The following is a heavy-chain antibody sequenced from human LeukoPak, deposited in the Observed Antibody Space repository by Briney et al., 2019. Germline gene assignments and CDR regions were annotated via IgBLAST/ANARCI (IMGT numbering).Heavy chain of an antibody. CDR2: ISGSGDRT. CDR1: GFTFSSCA. D-gene: IGHD6-19*01. CDR3: ARGVRIAVAGYIDC. Sequence: GGSLRLSCAASGFTFSSCAMSWVRQAPGKGLEWVSAISGSGDRTHYADSVQGRFTISRDNSKNTLYLQMNSLRAEDTAVYYCARGVRIAVAGYIDCWGQGTLVTVSS. J-gene: IGHJ4*02. V-gene: IGHV3-23*01.